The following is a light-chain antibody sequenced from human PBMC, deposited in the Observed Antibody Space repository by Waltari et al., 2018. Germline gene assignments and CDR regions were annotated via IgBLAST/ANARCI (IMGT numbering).Light chain of an antibody. V-gene: IGLV3-25*03. J-gene: IGLJ6*01. Sequence: SYELTQPPSVSVSPGQTARLPCSGDALPKQYTYWYQHKPGQAPVLVMYKDTERPAGIPERFSGSRSGTTVTLTISGVRAEDEAEYYCQSADSSNTYVFGSGTKVTVL. CDR2: KDT. CDR1: ALPKQY. CDR3: QSADSSNTYV.